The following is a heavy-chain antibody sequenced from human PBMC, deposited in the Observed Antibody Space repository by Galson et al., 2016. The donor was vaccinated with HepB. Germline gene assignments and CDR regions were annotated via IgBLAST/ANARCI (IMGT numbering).Heavy chain of an antibody. V-gene: IGHV1-18*01. J-gene: IGHJ5*02. CDR2: ITTYSGNT. Sequence: SVKVSCKASGYTFSSYRISWVRQAPGQGLEWLGWITTYSGNTNYAHNVQGRVTMTTDTSTTTAYMELNSLRSDDTAVYFCARGESGYDWDWFDPWGQGTLVTVSS. CDR3: ARGESGYDWDWFDP. D-gene: IGHD5-12*01. CDR1: GYTFSSYR.